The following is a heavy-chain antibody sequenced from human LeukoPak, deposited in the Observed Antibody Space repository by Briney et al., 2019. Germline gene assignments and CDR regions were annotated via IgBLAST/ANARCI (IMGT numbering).Heavy chain of an antibody. V-gene: IGHV4-61*01. CDR1: GDPISGYSNYK. D-gene: IGHD6-13*01. CDR2: IYYHGST. CDR3: AREYSGFDY. J-gene: IGHJ4*02. Sequence: PSETPALTCTVSGDPISGYSNYKWSWIRQPPGKGLEWIGYIYYHGSTNYNPSLKSRVTISVDTSKNQFSLKLSSVTAADSAVYYCAREYSGFDYWGQGTLVTVSS.